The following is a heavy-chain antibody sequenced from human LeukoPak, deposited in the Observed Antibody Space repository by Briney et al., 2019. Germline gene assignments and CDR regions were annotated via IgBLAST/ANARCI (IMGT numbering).Heavy chain of an antibody. J-gene: IGHJ4*02. D-gene: IGHD4-17*01. CDR1: GFTFSSYA. V-gene: IGHV3-23*01. CDR3: AKAPQRTTVKDFDY. CDR2: ISGSGGST. Sequence: QPGGSLRLSCAASGFTFSSYAMSWVRQAPGKGLEWVSAISGSGGSTYYADSVKGQFTISRDNSKNTLYLQMNSLRAEDTAVYYCAKAPQRTTVKDFDYWGQGTLVTVSS.